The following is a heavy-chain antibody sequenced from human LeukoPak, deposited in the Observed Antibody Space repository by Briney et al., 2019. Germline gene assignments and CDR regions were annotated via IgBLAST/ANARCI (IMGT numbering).Heavy chain of an antibody. CDR3: ARGVEPLAANTLAY. Sequence: QPGGSLRLSCAASGFTVITNDMTWVRQAPGKGLEWVSDLYSDGNTKYADSVQGRFTISRDNSKNTLYLEMNSLSPDDTAVYYCARGVEPLAANTLAYWGQGTLVTVSS. V-gene: IGHV3-53*01. D-gene: IGHD1-14*01. CDR2: LYSDGNT. J-gene: IGHJ4*02. CDR1: GFTVITND.